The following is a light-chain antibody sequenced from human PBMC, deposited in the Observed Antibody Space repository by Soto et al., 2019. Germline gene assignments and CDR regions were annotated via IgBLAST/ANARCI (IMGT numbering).Light chain of an antibody. CDR2: GAS. J-gene: IGKJ5*01. CDR3: QQYHWAPDT. CDR1: QIVGGDT. V-gene: IGKV3-20*01. Sequence: EIVLTQSPATLSLSPGATATLSCRASQIVGGDTLAWFQQRPGQAPRLVIYGASNRAAGIPDRFSGSGSGTDFTLTVSRLEPEDFAMYYCQQYHWAPDTFGQGTRLEIK.